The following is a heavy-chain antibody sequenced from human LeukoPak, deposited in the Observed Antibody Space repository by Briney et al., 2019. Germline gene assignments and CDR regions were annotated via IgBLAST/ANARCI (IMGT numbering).Heavy chain of an antibody. D-gene: IGHD3-22*01. V-gene: IGHV3-30-3*01. CDR1: GFTFSSYA. CDR3: ARGDLYYDSSGYY. J-gene: IGHJ4*02. CDR2: ISYDGSNK. Sequence: GGSLRLSCAASGFTFSSYAMHWVRQAPGKGLEWVAVISYDGSNKYYADSVKGRFTISRGNSKNTLYLQMNSLRAEDTAVYYCARGDLYYDSSGYYWGQGTLVTVSS.